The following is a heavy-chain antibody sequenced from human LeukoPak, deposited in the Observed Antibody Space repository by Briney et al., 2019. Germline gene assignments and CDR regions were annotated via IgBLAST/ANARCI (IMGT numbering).Heavy chain of an antibody. J-gene: IGHJ4*02. CDR3: ARGGRDFDWSQRFDY. Sequence: ASVKVSCKASGGTFSSYAISWVRQAPGQGLEWMGRIIPIFGTANYAQKFQGRVTITTDESTSTAYMELSSLRSVDTAVNYCARGGRDFDWSQRFDYWGQGTLVTVSS. CDR1: GGTFSSYA. CDR2: IIPIFGTA. D-gene: IGHD3-9*01. V-gene: IGHV1-69*05.